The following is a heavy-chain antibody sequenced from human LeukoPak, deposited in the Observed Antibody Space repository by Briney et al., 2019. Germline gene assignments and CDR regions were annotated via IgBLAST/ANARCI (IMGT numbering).Heavy chain of an antibody. J-gene: IGHJ6*03. CDR2: IRTDGTIT. CDR3: AREGTGSYMDV. D-gene: IGHD1/OR15-1a*01. V-gene: IGHV3-74*03. Sequence: GGSLRLSCAASGFTFSSYWMHWVRQAPGKGLVWVSRIRTDGTITTYADSVKGRFSISRDNAKKTLYLQVNSLRVEDTAVYYCAREGTGSYMDVWGKGTTVTVSS. CDR1: GFTFSSYW.